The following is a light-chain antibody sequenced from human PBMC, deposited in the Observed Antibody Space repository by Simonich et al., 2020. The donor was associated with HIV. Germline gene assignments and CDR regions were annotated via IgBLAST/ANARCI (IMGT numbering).Light chain of an antibody. J-gene: IGKJ2*02. Sequence: DIQMTQSPSSVSASVGDRVTITCRASQGISSWLAWYQQKPGKAPKLLIYKASSLEGGVPSRFSGSGSGTEFTLTINSLQPDDFATYYCQQYHSYSRTFGQGTKLEIK. V-gene: IGKV1-5*03. CDR3: QQYHSYSRT. CDR2: KAS. CDR1: QGISSW.